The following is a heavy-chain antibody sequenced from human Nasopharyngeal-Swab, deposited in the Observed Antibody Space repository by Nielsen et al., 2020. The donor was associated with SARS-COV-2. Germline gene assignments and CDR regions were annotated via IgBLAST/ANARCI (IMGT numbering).Heavy chain of an antibody. V-gene: IGHV4-59*13. CDR3: AGSIAAAGTGFWYFDL. D-gene: IGHD6-13*01. CDR2: IYYSGST. Sequence: SETLSLTCTVSGGSISGYSWNWIRQPPGKGLEWIGYIYYSGSTNYNPSLKSRVTISVDTSKNQFSLKLSSVTAADTAVYYCAGSIAAAGTGFWYFDLWGRGTLVTVSS. J-gene: IGHJ2*01. CDR1: GGSISGYS.